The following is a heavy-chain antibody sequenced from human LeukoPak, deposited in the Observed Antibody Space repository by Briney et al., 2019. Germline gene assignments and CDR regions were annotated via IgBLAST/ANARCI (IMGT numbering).Heavy chain of an antibody. V-gene: IGHV4-59*01. CDR2: IYYSGST. CDR3: ARGGSSWRYYYYYYGMDV. J-gene: IGHJ6*02. D-gene: IGHD6-13*01. CDR1: GGSFSGYY. Sequence: SSETLSLTCAVYGGSFSGYYWSWIRQPPGKGLEWIGYIYYSGSTNYNPSLKSRVTISVDTSKNQFSLKLSSVTAADTAVYYCARGGSSWRYYYYYYGMDVWGQGTTVTVSS.